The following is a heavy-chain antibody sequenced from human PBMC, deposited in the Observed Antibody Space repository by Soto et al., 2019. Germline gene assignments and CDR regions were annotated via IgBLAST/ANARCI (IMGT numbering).Heavy chain of an antibody. D-gene: IGHD2-2*03. CDR3: VKIRGSWIFGNLQY. J-gene: IGHJ1*01. V-gene: IGHV3-30*18. Sequence: QEQLVESGGGVVQPGRSLNLSCAASGFTFSNSGFHWVRQAPGKGLEWVATLSYDGRNTDSTESVKGRCTISRDKAKKRVFLQIDNRRVEDTAVYDCVKIRGSWIFGNLQYWGQGTLVIVST. CDR1: GFTFSNSG. CDR2: LSYDGRNT.